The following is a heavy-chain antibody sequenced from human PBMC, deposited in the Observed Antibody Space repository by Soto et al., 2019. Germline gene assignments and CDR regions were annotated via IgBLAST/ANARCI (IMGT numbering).Heavy chain of an antibody. Sequence: GGSLRLSCAASGFTFSSYGMHWVRQAPGKGLEWVAVISYDGSNKYYADSVKGRFTISRDNSKNTLYLQMNSLRAEDTAVYYCAKAEAVAGFNWFDPWGQGTLVTVSS. CDR3: AKAEAVAGFNWFDP. CDR1: GFTFSSYG. J-gene: IGHJ5*02. D-gene: IGHD6-19*01. V-gene: IGHV3-30*18. CDR2: ISYDGSNK.